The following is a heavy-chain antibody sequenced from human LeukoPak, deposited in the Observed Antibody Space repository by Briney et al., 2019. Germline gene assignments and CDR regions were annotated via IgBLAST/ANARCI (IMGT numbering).Heavy chain of an antibody. D-gene: IGHD5-12*01. Sequence: ASVKVSFKVSGYTLTELSMHWVRQAPGKGLEWMGGFDPEDGETIYAQKFQGRVTMTEDTSTDTAYMELSSLRSEDTAVYYCATVDIVATSLFDYWGQGTLVAVSS. CDR3: ATVDIVATSLFDY. V-gene: IGHV1-24*01. CDR1: GYTLTELS. CDR2: FDPEDGET. J-gene: IGHJ4*02.